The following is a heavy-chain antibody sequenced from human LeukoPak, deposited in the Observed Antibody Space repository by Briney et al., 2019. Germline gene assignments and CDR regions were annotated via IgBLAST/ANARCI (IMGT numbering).Heavy chain of an antibody. CDR1: GGSVSNYY. D-gene: IGHD6-13*01. J-gene: IGHJ5*02. V-gene: IGHV4-59*02. CDR3: ARSSSWYWDWFDP. Sequence: SETLSLTCTVSGGSVSNYYWSWIRQSPGKGLEWIGYIYYSGSTNYNPSLKSRVTISVDTSKSQFSLKLSSVTAADTAVYYCARSSSWYWDWFDPWGQGTLVTVSS. CDR2: IYYSGST.